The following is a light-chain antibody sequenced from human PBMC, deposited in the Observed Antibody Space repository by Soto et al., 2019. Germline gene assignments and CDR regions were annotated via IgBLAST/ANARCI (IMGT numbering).Light chain of an antibody. CDR1: QSVSSSY. CDR3: HQYGSSPWT. V-gene: IGKV3-20*01. J-gene: IGKJ1*01. Sequence: EIVLTQSPGTLSLSPGERATLSCRASQSVSSSYLAWYQQKPGQAPRLLIYGASSRAAGIPDRFSGSGSGTDFTLTISRLEPEDFAVDYCHQYGSSPWTFGQGTKVEIK. CDR2: GAS.